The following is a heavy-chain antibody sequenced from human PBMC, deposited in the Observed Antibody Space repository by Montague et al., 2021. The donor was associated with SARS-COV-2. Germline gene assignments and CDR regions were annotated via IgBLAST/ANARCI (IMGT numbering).Heavy chain of an antibody. CDR1: GFPLSTSGMC. CDR3: ARMPDQVWLDY. V-gene: IGHV2-70*01. J-gene: IGHJ4*02. D-gene: IGHD5-18*01. CDR2: IDWDDDK. Sequence: PALVKPTQTLTLTCTFSGFPLSTSGMCVSWIRQPPGKALEWPAVIDWDDDKSYSTSLKTRLTISKDTSKNQVVLTMTNMDPVDTATYYCARMPDQVWLDYWGQGILVTVSS.